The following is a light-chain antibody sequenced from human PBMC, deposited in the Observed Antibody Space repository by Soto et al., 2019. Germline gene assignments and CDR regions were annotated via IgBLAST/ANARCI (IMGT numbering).Light chain of an antibody. J-gene: IGKJ4*01. CDR3: MQALQTPPT. V-gene: IGKV2-28*01. CDR1: QSLLHSNGYNY. Sequence: DIVMTQSPLSLPVTPGEPASISCRSSQSLLHSNGYNYLDWYLQKPGQSPQLLIYLGSNRASGVPDRFRGSGSGTDVTLKISRVEAEDVGVYYCMQALQTPPTFGGGTKVEIK. CDR2: LGS.